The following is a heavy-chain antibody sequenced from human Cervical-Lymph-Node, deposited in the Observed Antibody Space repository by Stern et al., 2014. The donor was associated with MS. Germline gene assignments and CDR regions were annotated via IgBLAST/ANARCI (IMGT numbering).Heavy chain of an antibody. CDR3: VRVRFPMVRGDTFSI. J-gene: IGHJ3*02. D-gene: IGHD3-10*01. CDR2: ISTSASYI. Sequence: EVQLVESEGGLVKPGGSLRLSCAASGFNFSSYSMNWVRQAPGKGLEWVSSISTSASYIYYAVSVEGRFTISRDNGKNSLYLQMNSLRAEDTAVYYCVRVRFPMVRGDTFSIWGQGTVVTVSS. CDR1: GFNFSSYS. V-gene: IGHV3-21*01.